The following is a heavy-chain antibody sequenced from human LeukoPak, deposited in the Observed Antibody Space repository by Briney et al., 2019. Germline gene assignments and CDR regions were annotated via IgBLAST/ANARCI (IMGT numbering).Heavy chain of an antibody. CDR1: GFTFSSYG. V-gene: IGHV3-30*02. Sequence: GGSLRLSCAASGFTFSSYGMHWVRQAPGKGLEWVAFIRYDGSNKYYADSVKGRFTISRDNSKSTLYLQMNSLRAEDTAVYYCAKPIPGKYLRFLEPFDYWGQGTLVTVSS. J-gene: IGHJ4*02. CDR3: AKPIPGKYLRFLEPFDY. D-gene: IGHD3-3*01. CDR2: IRYDGSNK.